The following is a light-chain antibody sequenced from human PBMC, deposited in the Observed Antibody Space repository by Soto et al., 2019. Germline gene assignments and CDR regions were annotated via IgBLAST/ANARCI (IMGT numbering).Light chain of an antibody. Sequence: QSVLTQPASVSGSPGQWITISCTGTRSDVGDYNYVAWYRHHPGNVPKLVIYDVNKRPSGVSSRFSGSKSDNTASLTISGLQAEDEADYYCSSYTSSGTVVFGGGTKLTVL. J-gene: IGLJ2*01. CDR2: DVN. CDR3: SSYTSSGTVV. CDR1: RSDVGDYNY. V-gene: IGLV2-14*03.